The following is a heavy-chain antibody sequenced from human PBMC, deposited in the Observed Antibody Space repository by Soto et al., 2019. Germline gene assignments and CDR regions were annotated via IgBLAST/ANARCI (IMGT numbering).Heavy chain of an antibody. V-gene: IGHV3-30-3*01. D-gene: IGHD5-18*01. CDR1: GFTFSSYA. CDR2: ISYDGSNK. J-gene: IGHJ4*02. CDR3: ARDRWAMVPFDY. Sequence: GGSLRLSCAASGFTFSSYALHWVRQAPGKGLEWVAVISYDGSNKYYADSVKGRFTISRDNSKNTLYLQMNSLRAEDTAVYYCARDRWAMVPFDYWGQGTLVTVSS.